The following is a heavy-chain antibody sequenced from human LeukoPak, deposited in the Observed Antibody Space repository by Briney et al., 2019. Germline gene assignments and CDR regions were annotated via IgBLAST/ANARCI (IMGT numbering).Heavy chain of an antibody. CDR3: VRQIAVAGRTTSEYWYYIGV. V-gene: IGHV5-51*01. CDR1: GYTFDRSW. Sequence: GESLKISCQASGYTFDRSWIGWVRQMPGKGFQWLGIVYPRDSDTRYSPSVQGHVTITADTSTDTAYLQWGSLRASDTANYFCVRQIAVAGRTTSEYWYYIGVWGKGTAVTVSS. D-gene: IGHD6-19*01. J-gene: IGHJ6*04. CDR2: VYPRDSDT.